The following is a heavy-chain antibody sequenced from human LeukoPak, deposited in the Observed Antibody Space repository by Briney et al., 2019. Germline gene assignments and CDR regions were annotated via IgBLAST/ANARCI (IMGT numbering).Heavy chain of an antibody. Sequence: PSETLSLTCTVSGGSISSGTYYWSWIRQPPGKGLEWIGYISHSGSTYYNPSLKSRVTISVDTSKNQFSLKLSSVTAADTAVYYCASDERSFWYEYWGQGTLVTVSS. CDR3: ASDERSFWYEY. J-gene: IGHJ4*02. CDR2: ISHSGST. V-gene: IGHV4-30-2*02. CDR1: GGSISSGTYY. D-gene: IGHD6-13*01.